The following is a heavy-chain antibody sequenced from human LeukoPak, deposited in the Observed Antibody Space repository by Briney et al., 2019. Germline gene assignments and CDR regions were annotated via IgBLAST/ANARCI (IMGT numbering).Heavy chain of an antibody. CDR2: ISYDGSNR. Sequence: PGRSLRLSCAASGFTFSTYGMHWVRQAPGKGLEWVAVISYDGSNRYYADSVKGRFTISRDNSKNTLYLQMNSLRAEDTAVYYCARETYSGDAFDIWGQGTMVTVSS. CDR3: ARETYSGDAFDI. V-gene: IGHV3-30*03. CDR1: GFTFSTYG. J-gene: IGHJ3*02. D-gene: IGHD1-26*01.